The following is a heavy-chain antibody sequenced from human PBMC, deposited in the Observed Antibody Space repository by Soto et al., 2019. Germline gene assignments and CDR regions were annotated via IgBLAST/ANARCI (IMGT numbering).Heavy chain of an antibody. CDR3: ARGLHVVVVAATPSCYYYYGMGV. D-gene: IGHD2-15*01. CDR2: INHSGST. CDR1: GGSFSGYY. V-gene: IGHV4-34*01. Sequence: SETLSLTCAVYGGSFSGYYWSWIRQPPGKGLEWIGEINHSGSTNYNPSLKSRVTISVDTSKNRFSLKLSSVTAADTAVYYCARGLHVVVVAATPSCYYYYGMGVWGQGPTVTVSS. J-gene: IGHJ6*02.